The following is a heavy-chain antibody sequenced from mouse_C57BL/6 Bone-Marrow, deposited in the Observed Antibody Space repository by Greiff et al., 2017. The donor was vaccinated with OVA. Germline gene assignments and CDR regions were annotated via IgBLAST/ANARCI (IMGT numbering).Heavy chain of an antibody. V-gene: IGHV1-15*01. CDR2: IDPETGGT. CDR3: TRYWDRGYFDY. J-gene: IGHJ2*01. D-gene: IGHD4-1*01. Sequence: VKLMESGAELVRPGASVTLSCKASGYTFTDYEMHWVKQTPVHGLEWIGAIDPETGGTAYNQKFKGKAILTADKSSSTAYMELRSLTSEDSAVYYCTRYWDRGYFDYWGQGTTLTVSS. CDR1: GYTFTDYE.